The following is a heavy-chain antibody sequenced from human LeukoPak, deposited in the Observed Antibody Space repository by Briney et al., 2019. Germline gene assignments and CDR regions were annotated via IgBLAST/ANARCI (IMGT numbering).Heavy chain of an antibody. J-gene: IGHJ4*02. Sequence: ASVKVSCKASGYTFTGYYIHWVRQAPGQGLEWMGRINPNNGATNCAQKLQGRVTITGDTSISTAYMELSSLRSDDTAVYYCTRESGSYHGNDYWGQGTLVTVSS. D-gene: IGHD1-26*01. V-gene: IGHV1-2*06. CDR2: INPNNGAT. CDR3: TRESGSYHGNDY. CDR1: GYTFTGYY.